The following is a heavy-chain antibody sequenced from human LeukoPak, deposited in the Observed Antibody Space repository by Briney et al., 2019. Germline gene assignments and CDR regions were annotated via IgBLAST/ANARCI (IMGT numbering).Heavy chain of an antibody. CDR3: AREDYDGNGYHDF. D-gene: IGHD3-22*01. Sequence: ASVKVSCKASGYTFTGYYIHWVRQAPGQGLEWMGWINPSSGGRKYAQKFQGRVTMTRDTSISTAYMELSRLRSDDTAVYYCAREDYDGNGYHDFWGRGALVTVSS. CDR2: INPSSGGR. V-gene: IGHV1-2*02. CDR1: GYTFTGYY. J-gene: IGHJ4*02.